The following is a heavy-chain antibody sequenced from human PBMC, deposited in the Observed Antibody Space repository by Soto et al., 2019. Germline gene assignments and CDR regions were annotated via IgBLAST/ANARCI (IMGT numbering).Heavy chain of an antibody. CDR3: AKEGAVAGTGENWFDP. D-gene: IGHD6-19*01. V-gene: IGHV3-30*18. Sequence: TGGSLRLSCAASGFTFSSYGMHWVRQAPGKGLEWVAVISYDGSNKYYADSVKGRFTISRDNSKNTLYLQMNSLRAEDTAVYYCAKEGAVAGTGENWFDPWGQGTLVNVS. CDR1: GFTFSSYG. CDR2: ISYDGSNK. J-gene: IGHJ5*02.